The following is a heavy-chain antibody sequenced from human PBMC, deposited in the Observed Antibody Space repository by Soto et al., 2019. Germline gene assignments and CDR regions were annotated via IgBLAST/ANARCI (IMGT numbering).Heavy chain of an antibody. V-gene: IGHV3-15*01. CDR2: IKSKTDGGTT. CDR1: GFTFSNSW. J-gene: IGHJ6*02. Sequence: GGSLRLSCAASGFTFSNSWMSWARQAPGKGLEWVGRIKSKTDGGTTDYAAPVKGRFTISRDDSKNTLYLQMNSLKTEDTAVYYCTTDPLFWSGYYSLYYYYYGMDVWGQGTTVTV. CDR3: TTDPLFWSGYYSLYYYYYGMDV. D-gene: IGHD3-3*01.